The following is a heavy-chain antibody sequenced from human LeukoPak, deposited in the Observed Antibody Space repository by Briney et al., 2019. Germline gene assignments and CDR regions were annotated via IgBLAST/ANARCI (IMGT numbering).Heavy chain of an antibody. J-gene: IGHJ6*02. V-gene: IGHV3-7*05. D-gene: IGHD1-1*01. CDR2: INQDGSEK. CDR1: GVTFSNSW. CDR3: AGGTGMDV. Sequence: GGSLRLSCAASGVTFSNSWMSWVRQAPGKGLEWVATINQDGSEKYYVDFLKGRFSISRDNAKNSLYLQMNSLGADDTAVYYCAGGTGMDVWGQGTTVTVSS.